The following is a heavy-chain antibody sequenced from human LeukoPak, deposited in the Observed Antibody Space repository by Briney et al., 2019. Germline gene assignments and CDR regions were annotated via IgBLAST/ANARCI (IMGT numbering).Heavy chain of an antibody. CDR2: INAGNGNT. J-gene: IGHJ4*02. D-gene: IGHD3-9*01. CDR1: GYTFTSYA. Sequence: ASVKVSCKASGYTFTSYAMHWVRQAPGQRLEWMGWINAGNGNTKYSQKFQGRVTITRDTSASTAYMELSGLRSEDTAVYYCARDRHNDILTGYLDYWGQGTLATVSS. CDR3: ARDRHNDILTGYLDY. V-gene: IGHV1-3*01.